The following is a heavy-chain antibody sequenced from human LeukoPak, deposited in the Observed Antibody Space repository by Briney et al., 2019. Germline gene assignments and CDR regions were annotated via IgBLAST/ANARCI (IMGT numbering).Heavy chain of an antibody. D-gene: IGHD1-1*01. V-gene: IGHV1-2*02. CDR2: INPNSGET. J-gene: IGHJ4*02. Sequence: ASVRVSCKASGYTFTDYYMLWVRQAPGQGLEWLGWINPNSGETNYAQKFQGGVTLTRDTSISTFYMEVSRLRSDDTAVYFCARYNWNDVVSALDYWGQGTLVTVSS. CDR3: ARYNWNDVVSALDY. CDR1: GYTFTDYY.